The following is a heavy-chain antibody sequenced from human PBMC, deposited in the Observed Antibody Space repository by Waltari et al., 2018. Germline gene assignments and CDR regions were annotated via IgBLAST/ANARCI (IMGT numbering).Heavy chain of an antibody. D-gene: IGHD6-13*01. V-gene: IGHV1-69*12. CDR2: IIPIFGKA. Sequence: QVQLVQSGAEVKKPGSSVKVSCKASGGSFSSYAISWVRQAPGHGLEWMGGIIPIFGKANDAKKVQDRDTITADAATSTAYRALSGLGCEDTDVNYCASAGERIAAAEPPLHSFDYWGQGTLVTVSS. CDR3: ASAGERIAAAEPPLHSFDY. J-gene: IGHJ4*02. CDR1: GGSFSSYA.